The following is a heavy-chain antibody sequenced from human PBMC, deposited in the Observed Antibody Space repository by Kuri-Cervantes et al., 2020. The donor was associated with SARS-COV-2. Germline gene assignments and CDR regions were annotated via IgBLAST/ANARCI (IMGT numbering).Heavy chain of an antibody. D-gene: IGHD3-22*01. CDR1: GFTFSSYA. J-gene: IGHJ4*02. CDR2: ISRSGDYT. Sequence: GGSLRLSCAASGFTFSSYAMSWVRQAPGKGLEWVSTISRSGDYTDHSDSVKGRFTISRDNSKNTLYLQMNSLRAEDTAVYYCARARGGYYDSSDYWGQGTLVTVSS. CDR3: ARARGGYYDSSDY. V-gene: IGHV3-23*01.